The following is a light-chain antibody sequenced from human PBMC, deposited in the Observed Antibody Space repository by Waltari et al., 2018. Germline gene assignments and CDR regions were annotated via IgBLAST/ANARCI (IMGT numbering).Light chain of an antibody. Sequence: DLQMTQSPSSVSASVGDRVTITCRASQGSSSWLAWYQQKPGKVPKLLIYAASNLQSGVPSRFSGSGSGTDFTLTISSLQPEDFATYYCQQANSVPRTFGQGTKLDIK. CDR2: AAS. CDR1: QGSSSW. J-gene: IGKJ2*01. V-gene: IGKV1-12*01. CDR3: QQANSVPRT.